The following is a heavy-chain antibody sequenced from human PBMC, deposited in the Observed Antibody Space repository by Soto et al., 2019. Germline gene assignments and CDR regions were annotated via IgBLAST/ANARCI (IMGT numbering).Heavy chain of an antibody. CDR2: MNPNSGNT. V-gene: IGHV1-8*01. J-gene: IGHJ6*02. CDR3: ARGYYYGSGSYFGYYYYGMDV. D-gene: IGHD3-10*01. CDR1: GYTFTSYD. Sequence: ASVKVSCTASGYTFTSYDINWVRQATGQGLEWMGWMNPNSGNTGYAQKFQGRVTMTRNTSISTAYMELSSLRSEDTAVYYCARGYYYGSGSYFGYYYYGMDVWGQGTTVTVSS.